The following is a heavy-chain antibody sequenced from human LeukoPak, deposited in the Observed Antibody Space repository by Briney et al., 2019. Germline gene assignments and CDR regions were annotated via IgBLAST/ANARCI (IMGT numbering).Heavy chain of an antibody. CDR2: ISYDGSNK. Sequence: PGGSLRLSCAASGFTFSSYAMHWVRQAPGKGLEWVAVISYDGSNKYYADSVKGRFAISRDNSKNTLYLQMNSLRAEDTAVYYCARDYYYDSSGYSMNWFEPWGQGTLVTVSS. V-gene: IGHV3-30*09. CDR3: ARDYYYDSSGYSMNWFEP. J-gene: IGHJ5*02. D-gene: IGHD3-22*01. CDR1: GFTFSSYA.